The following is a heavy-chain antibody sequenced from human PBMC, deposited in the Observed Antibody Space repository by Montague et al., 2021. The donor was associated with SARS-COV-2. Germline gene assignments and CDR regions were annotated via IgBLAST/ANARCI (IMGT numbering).Heavy chain of an antibody. D-gene: IGHD6-25*01. CDR3: ARGLSGSYSGGWVPVALFDFYHYMDV. CDR1: GGSLSGYY. J-gene: IGHJ6*03. V-gene: IGHV4-34*01. CDR2: INHSGST. Sequence: SETLSLTCAVYGGSLSGYYWTWIRQPPGKGLEWIGEINHSGSTTYSPSLKSRVTISVDTSKSQFSLRLSSVTAADTAIYYCARGLSGSYSGGWVPVALFDFYHYMDVWDTGTMVTVSS.